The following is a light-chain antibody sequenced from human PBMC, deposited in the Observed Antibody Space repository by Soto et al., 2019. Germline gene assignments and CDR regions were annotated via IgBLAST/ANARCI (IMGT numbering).Light chain of an antibody. Sequence: DIVMTQSPDSLAVSLGERATLSCRANQGIGDTLAWYQHKPGQTPRLLIYDTSTRATGVPARFSGSRSGPEFTLTINSLQSEDFAIYYCQPYNNWPLTFGGGTKVDIK. CDR1: QGIGDT. CDR3: QPYNNWPLT. J-gene: IGKJ4*01. CDR2: DTS. V-gene: IGKV3-15*01.